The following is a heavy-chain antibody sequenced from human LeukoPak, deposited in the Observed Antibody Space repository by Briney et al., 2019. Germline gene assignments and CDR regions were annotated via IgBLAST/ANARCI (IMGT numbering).Heavy chain of an antibody. CDR1: GFTFRIYA. CDR3: AKVRPLYSSGPGYYFDY. D-gene: IGHD6-19*01. Sequence: GGSLRLSCAASGFTFRIYAMSWVRQAPGKGLEWVSSISSGGNTYYGDSVKGRFTLSRDNSKNMLYLQMNSLRAEDTAVYFCAKVRPLYSSGPGYYFDYWGQGTLVTVSS. V-gene: IGHV3-23*01. J-gene: IGHJ4*02. CDR2: ISSGGNT.